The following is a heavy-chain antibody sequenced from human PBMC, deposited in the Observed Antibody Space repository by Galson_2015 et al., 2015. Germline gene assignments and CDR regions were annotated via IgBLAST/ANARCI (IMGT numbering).Heavy chain of an antibody. D-gene: IGHD6-19*01. V-gene: IGHV3-11*01. CDR1: GFTFSDYY. Sequence: SLRLSCAASGFTFSDYYMSWIRQAPGKGLEWVSYISSSGSTLYYADSVKGRFTISRDNAKNSLYLQMNSLRAEDTAVYYCARCLAVAGTPQYYFDYWGQGTLVTVSS. CDR3: ARCLAVAGTPQYYFDY. CDR2: ISSSGSTL. J-gene: IGHJ4*02.